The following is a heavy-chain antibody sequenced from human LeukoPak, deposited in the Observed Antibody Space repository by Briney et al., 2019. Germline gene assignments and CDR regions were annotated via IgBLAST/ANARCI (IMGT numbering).Heavy chain of an antibody. CDR1: GGSVSSGSYY. V-gene: IGHV4-61*01. J-gene: IGHJ4*02. CDR3: AGSSGYYYRFDY. CDR2: IYYSGST. D-gene: IGHD3-22*01. Sequence: SETLSLTCTVSGGSVSSGSYYWSWIRQPPGKGLEWIGYIYYSGSTNYNPSLKSRVTISVDTSKNQFLLKLSSVTAADTAVYYCAGSSGYYYRFDYWGQGTLVTVSS.